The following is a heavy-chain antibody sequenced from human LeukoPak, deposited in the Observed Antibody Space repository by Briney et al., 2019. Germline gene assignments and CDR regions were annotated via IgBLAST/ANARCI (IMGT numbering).Heavy chain of an antibody. J-gene: IGHJ4*02. CDR2: ISTYDGNT. D-gene: IGHD2-15*01. V-gene: IGHV1-18*01. CDR3: ARDFATWYFDY. Sequence: GALVKVSCKASGYTFSSYHVSWVRQAPGQGLEWMGWISTYDGNTNYAQNFQGRVAMTTDTSTSTAYMELRSLRSDDTAVYYCARDFATWYFDYWGQGTLVTVSS. CDR1: GYTFSSYH.